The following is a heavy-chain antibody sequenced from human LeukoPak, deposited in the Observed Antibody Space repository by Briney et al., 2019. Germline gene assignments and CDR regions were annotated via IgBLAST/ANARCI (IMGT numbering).Heavy chain of an antibody. CDR1: GGSFSGYS. CDR3: ARLIGSVDAFDL. J-gene: IGHJ3*01. CDR2: INHSGST. Sequence: SETLSLTCAVFGGSFSGYSLNWIRQSPGKGLEWIGEINHSGSTNYKPSLKSRVTISVDTSKNQFSLKLSSVTAADTAVYYCARLIGSVDAFDLWGQGTLVTVSS. V-gene: IGHV4-34*01. D-gene: IGHD3-10*01.